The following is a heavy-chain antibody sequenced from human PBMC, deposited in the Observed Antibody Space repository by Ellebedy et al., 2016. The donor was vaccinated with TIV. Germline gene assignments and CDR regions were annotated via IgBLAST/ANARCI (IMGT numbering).Heavy chain of an antibody. D-gene: IGHD3-10*01. J-gene: IGHJ2*01. CDR1: GGSISSGGYH. CDR3: ARYYGSGSYLYWYFDL. CDR2: IYYSGST. Sequence: MPSETLSLTCTVSGGSISSGGYHWSWIRQHPGQGLEWIGYIYYSGSTYYNPSLKSRVTISVDTSKNQFSLKLSSVTAADTAVYYCARYYGSGSYLYWYFDLWGRGTLVTVSS. V-gene: IGHV4-31*03.